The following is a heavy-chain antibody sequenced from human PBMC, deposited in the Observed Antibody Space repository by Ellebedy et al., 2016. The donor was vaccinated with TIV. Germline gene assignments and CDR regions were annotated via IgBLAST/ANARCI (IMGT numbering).Heavy chain of an antibody. D-gene: IGHD6-13*01. V-gene: IGHV3-23*01. Sequence: GESLKISCAASAFTFNHHTMSWVRQAPGKGLEWVSTISGSGSDAYYAGSLKGRFTISRDNSKNTLYLQMNTLRAEDTAVYYCARSYSSSWLYFDYWGQGTLVTVSS. CDR2: ISGSGSDA. CDR1: AFTFNHHT. J-gene: IGHJ4*02. CDR3: ARSYSSSWLYFDY.